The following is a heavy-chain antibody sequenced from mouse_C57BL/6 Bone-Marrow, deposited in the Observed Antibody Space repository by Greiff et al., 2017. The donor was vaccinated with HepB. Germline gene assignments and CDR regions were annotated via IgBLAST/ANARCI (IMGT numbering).Heavy chain of an antibody. CDR1: GYSFTSYY. CDR3: ARGGLDYGSSYFDY. D-gene: IGHD1-1*01. Sequence: QVHVKQSGPELVKPGASVKISCKASGYSFTSYYIHWVKQRPGQGLEWIGWIYPGSGNTKYNEKFKGKATLTADTSSSTAYMQLSSLTSEDSAVYYCARGGLDYGSSYFDYWGQGTTLTVSS. CDR2: IYPGSGNT. J-gene: IGHJ2*01. V-gene: IGHV1-66*01.